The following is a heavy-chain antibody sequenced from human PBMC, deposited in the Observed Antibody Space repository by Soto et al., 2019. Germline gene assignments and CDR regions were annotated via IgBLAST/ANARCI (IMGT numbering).Heavy chain of an antibody. D-gene: IGHD3-22*01. CDR3: ARDGHSSGPRGMDV. J-gene: IGHJ6*02. V-gene: IGHV1-69*01. Sequence: QVQLVQSGAEVKKPGSSVKVSCKASGGTFSSYAISWVRQAPGQGLEWMGGIIPIFGTANYAQKFQGRVTSTADESTSPDYMDLSSLRSEDTAVYYCARDGHSSGPRGMDVWGQGTTVTVSS. CDR1: GGTFSSYA. CDR2: IIPIFGTA.